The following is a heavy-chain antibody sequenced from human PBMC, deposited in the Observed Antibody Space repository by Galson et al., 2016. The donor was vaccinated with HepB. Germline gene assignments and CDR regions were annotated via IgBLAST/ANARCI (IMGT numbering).Heavy chain of an antibody. J-gene: IGHJ4*02. Sequence: SETLSLTCTVSGGSISSSSYYWGWIRQPPGKGLEWIGSIYYSGSTYYNPSLKSRVTISVDTSKNQFSLKLSSVTAADTAVYYCARHSGYSSSWYFFEALDYWGQGTLVTVSS. CDR3: ARHSGYSSSWYFFEALDY. V-gene: IGHV4-39*01. CDR2: IYYSGST. D-gene: IGHD6-13*01. CDR1: GGSISSSSYY.